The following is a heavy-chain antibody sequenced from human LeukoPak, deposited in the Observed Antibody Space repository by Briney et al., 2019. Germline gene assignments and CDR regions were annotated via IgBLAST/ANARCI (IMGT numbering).Heavy chain of an antibody. CDR2: IYYSGST. CDR1: GGSISSYY. V-gene: IGHV4-59*12. Sequence: PSETLSLTCTVSGGSISSYYWSWIRQPPGKGLEWIGYIYYSGSTYFNPSLKSRVTISADTSKNQFSLKLSSVTAADTAVYYCARGEEYYDILTGQYYFDYWGQGTLVTVSS. CDR3: ARGEEYYDILTGQYYFDY. D-gene: IGHD3-9*01. J-gene: IGHJ4*02.